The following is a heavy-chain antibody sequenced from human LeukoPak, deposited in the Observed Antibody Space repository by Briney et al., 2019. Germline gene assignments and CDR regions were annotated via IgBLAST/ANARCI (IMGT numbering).Heavy chain of an antibody. V-gene: IGHV3-21*01. CDR1: GFTFSSYS. Sequence: PGGSLRLSCAAYGFTFSSYSMNWVRQAPGKGLEWVSSISSSSSYIYYADSVKGRFTISRDNAKNSLYLQMNSLRAEDTAVYYCARFRIVGATSDAFDIWGQGTMVTVSS. CDR2: ISSSSSYI. J-gene: IGHJ3*02. CDR3: ARFRIVGATSDAFDI. D-gene: IGHD1-26*01.